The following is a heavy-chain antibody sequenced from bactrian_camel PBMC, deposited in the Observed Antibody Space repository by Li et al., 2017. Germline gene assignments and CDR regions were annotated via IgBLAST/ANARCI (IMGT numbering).Heavy chain of an antibody. Sequence: QVQLVESGGGLVQPGGSLRLSCAASGFTFSSYAMYWVRQAPGEGLEWVSGINRDGTGTYYQDSVKGRFTISRDNTKNTLYLQMNSLKPEDTAVYYCVRGDCFIGSRCRLERNYWGQGTQVTVS. V-gene: IGHV3S6*01. CDR1: GFTFSSYA. CDR2: INRDGTGT. J-gene: IGHJ4*01. D-gene: IGHD1*01. CDR3: VRGDCFIGSRCRLERNY.